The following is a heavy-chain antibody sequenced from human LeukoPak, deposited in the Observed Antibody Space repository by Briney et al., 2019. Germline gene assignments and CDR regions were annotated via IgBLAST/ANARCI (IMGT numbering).Heavy chain of an antibody. CDR2: INHSGST. D-gene: IGHD2-2*01. CDR1: GGSISTYY. Sequence: PSETLSLTCTVSGGSISTYYWSWIRQPPGKSLEWIGEINHSGSTNYNPSLKSRVNISVDTSKNQLSLRLSSVTAADTAVYYCAGTTEGYCSSASCFGFSYSYYMDVWGKGTTVTISS. CDR3: AGTTEGYCSSASCFGFSYSYYMDV. V-gene: IGHV4-34*01. J-gene: IGHJ6*03.